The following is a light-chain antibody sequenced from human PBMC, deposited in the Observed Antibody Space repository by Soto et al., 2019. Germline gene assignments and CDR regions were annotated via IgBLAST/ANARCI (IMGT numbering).Light chain of an antibody. Sequence: QSVLTQSPSASASLGASVKLTCTLSSGHSSYAIAWHQQQPEKGPRYLMKLNSDGSHSKGDGIPDRFSGSSSGAERYLTISSPPAWEWAYHFRQTWGTGYVVFGGGTKVTVL. CDR2: LNSDGSH. CDR1: SGHSSYA. CDR3: QTWGTGYVV. J-gene: IGLJ2*01. V-gene: IGLV4-69*01.